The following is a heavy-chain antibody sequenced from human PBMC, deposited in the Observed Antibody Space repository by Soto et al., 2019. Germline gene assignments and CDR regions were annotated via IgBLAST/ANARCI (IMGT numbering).Heavy chain of an antibody. Sequence: GESLKISCHGSGYTFFSFWIVWVRHVPGKGLVWVGRIDPGDSSATYSPTFQGHVTISADRSTRSAYLQWRSLRASDTAIYFCARGCCSRTDCYSDSWGQGSLVTVSS. V-gene: IGHV5-10-1*01. J-gene: IGHJ4*02. CDR2: IDPGDSSA. D-gene: IGHD2-2*01. CDR3: ARGCCSRTDCYSDS. CDR1: GYTFFSFW.